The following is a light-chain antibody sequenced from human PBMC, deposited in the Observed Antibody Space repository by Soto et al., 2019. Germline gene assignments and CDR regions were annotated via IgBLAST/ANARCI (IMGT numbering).Light chain of an antibody. CDR3: CAYAGTDIVV. J-gene: IGLJ1*01. CDR1: SSDVGGYKY. Sequence: QSALTQPRSVSGSPGQSVTISCTGTSSDVGGYKYVSWYQQHPGKAPKLMIYDVSKRPSGVPDRFSGSKSGNTASLTISGLQAEDEADYYCCAYAGTDIVVFGTGTKVTVL. CDR2: DVS. V-gene: IGLV2-11*01.